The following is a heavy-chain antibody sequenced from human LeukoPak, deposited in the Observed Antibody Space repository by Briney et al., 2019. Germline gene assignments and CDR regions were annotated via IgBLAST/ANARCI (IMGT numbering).Heavy chain of an antibody. CDR3: AKHSHDGSAPYYEVQLDY. J-gene: IGHJ4*02. CDR1: GFTFSRYG. Sequence: PGGTLRLSCAASGFTFSRYGMSWVRQAPGKGLEWVSAISGSGGSTYYADSVKGRFTISRDNSKNTVYLQMNSLRAEDTAIYYCAKHSHDGSAPYYEVQLDYWGQGTLVTVSS. D-gene: IGHD3-22*01. V-gene: IGHV3-23*01. CDR2: ISGSGGST.